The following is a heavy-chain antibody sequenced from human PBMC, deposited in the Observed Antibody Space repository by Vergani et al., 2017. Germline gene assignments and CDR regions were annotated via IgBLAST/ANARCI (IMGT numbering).Heavy chain of an antibody. Sequence: EVQLLESGGGLVQPGGSLRLSCAASGFTFSSYSMNWVRQAPGKGLEWVSSISSSSSYIYYADSVKGRFTISRDNAKNSLYLQMNSLRAEDTAVYYCARDEGEDYAAEYFQHWGQGTLVTVSS. D-gene: IGHD3-16*01. CDR2: ISSSSSYI. CDR1: GFTFSSYS. CDR3: ARDEGEDYAAEYFQH. V-gene: IGHV3-21*04. J-gene: IGHJ1*01.